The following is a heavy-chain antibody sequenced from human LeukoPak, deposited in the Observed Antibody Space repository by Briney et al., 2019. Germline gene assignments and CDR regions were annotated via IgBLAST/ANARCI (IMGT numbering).Heavy chain of an antibody. Sequence: PGGSLRLSCAASGFTFSSYWMSWVRQAPGKGLEWVANIKQDGSAKYYVDSVKGRFTTSRDNAKNSMSLQMNSLRAEDTAVYYCARAEDYHDIKGVYFDLWGRGSLVTVSS. CDR3: ARAEDYHDIKGVYFDL. CDR1: GFTFSSYW. V-gene: IGHV3-7*05. J-gene: IGHJ2*01. CDR2: IKQDGSAK. D-gene: IGHD3-22*01.